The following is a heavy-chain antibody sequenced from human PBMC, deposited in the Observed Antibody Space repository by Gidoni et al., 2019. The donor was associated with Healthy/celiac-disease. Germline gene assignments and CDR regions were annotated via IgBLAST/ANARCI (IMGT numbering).Heavy chain of an antibody. J-gene: IGHJ4*02. Sequence: QVQLVQSGAEVKKPGASVKVSCKASGYTFTSYGISWVRPAPGQGLEWMEWISAYNGNTNYAQKLQGIVTMTTDTSTTTAYVELRSLRAADTALYYCARDPSKGEEKGGGAYWGQGTLVTVSS. CDR3: ARDPSKGEEKGGGAY. V-gene: IGHV1-18*01. CDR2: ISAYNGNT. D-gene: IGHD3-16*01. CDR1: GYTFTSYG.